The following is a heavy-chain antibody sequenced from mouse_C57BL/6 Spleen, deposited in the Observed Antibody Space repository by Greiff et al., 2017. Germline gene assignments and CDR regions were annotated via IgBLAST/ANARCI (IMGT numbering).Heavy chain of an antibody. CDR2: IDPSDSYT. J-gene: IGHJ2*01. CDR1: GYTFTSYW. Sequence: QVQLQQPGAELVMPGASVKLSCKASGYTFTSYWMHWVKQRPGQGLEWIGEIDPSDSYTNYNQKFKGKSTLTVDKSSSTAYMQLSSLTSEDSAVYYCARGYDGFDYWGQGTTRTVSS. D-gene: IGHD2-2*01. CDR3: ARGYDGFDY. V-gene: IGHV1-69*01.